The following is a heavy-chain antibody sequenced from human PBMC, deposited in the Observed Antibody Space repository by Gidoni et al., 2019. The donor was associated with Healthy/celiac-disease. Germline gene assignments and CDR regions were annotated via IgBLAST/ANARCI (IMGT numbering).Heavy chain of an antibody. D-gene: IGHD2-15*01. CDR1: GYTFTSYD. CDR2: MNPNSGNT. J-gene: IGHJ6*02. V-gene: IGHV1-8*01. Sequence: QVQLVQSGAEVKKPGASVKVSCKASGYTFTSYDINWVRQATGQGLEWMGWMNPNSGNTGYAQKFQGRVTMTRNTSISTAYMELSSLRSEDTAVYYCARYQPLGYCSGGSCDYYYYGMDVWGQGTTVTVSS. CDR3: ARYQPLGYCSGGSCDYYYYGMDV.